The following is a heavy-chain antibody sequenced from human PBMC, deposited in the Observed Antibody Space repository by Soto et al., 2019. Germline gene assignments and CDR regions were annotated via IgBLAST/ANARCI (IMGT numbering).Heavy chain of an antibody. CDR3: ARPGKYYYDSSGYSRYGMDV. Sequence: GESLKISCKGSGYSFAGYWITWVRQMPGKGLEWMGRIDPSDSYTNYSPSFQGHVTISADKSISTAYLQWSSLKASDTAMYYCARPGKYYYDSSGYSRYGMDVWGQGTTVTVSS. J-gene: IGHJ6*02. D-gene: IGHD3-22*01. V-gene: IGHV5-10-1*01. CDR1: GYSFAGYW. CDR2: IDPSDSYT.